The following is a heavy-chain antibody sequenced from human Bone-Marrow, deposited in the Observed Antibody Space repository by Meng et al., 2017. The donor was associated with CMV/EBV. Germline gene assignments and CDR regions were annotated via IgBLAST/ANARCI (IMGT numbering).Heavy chain of an antibody. Sequence: GESLKISCAASGFTFSSYAMHWVRQAPGKGLEWVAVISYDGSNKYYADSVKGRFTISRDNSKNTLYLQMNSLRAEDTAVYYCARVRDSMVMYYYYGMDVWGQGTTVTDS. CDR3: ARVRDSMVMYYYYGMDV. D-gene: IGHD5-18*01. V-gene: IGHV3-30*04. CDR2: ISYDGSNK. CDR1: GFTFSSYA. J-gene: IGHJ6*02.